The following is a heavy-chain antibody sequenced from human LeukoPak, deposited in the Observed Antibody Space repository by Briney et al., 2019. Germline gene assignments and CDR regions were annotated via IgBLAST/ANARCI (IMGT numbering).Heavy chain of an antibody. D-gene: IGHD6-19*01. V-gene: IGHV4-39*01. CDR2: IYYTGNT. Sequence: WVRQAPGKGLEWVGSIYYTGNTYYNPSLNSRVTISVDTSKNQFSLKLSSVTDADTAIYYCARLTSGWYVIYWGQGTLVTVSS. J-gene: IGHJ4*02. CDR3: ARLTSGWYVIY.